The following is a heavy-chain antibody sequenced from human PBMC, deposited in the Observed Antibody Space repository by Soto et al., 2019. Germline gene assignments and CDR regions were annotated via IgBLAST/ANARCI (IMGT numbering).Heavy chain of an antibody. CDR2: IIPIFGTA. V-gene: IGHV1-69*06. CDR3: ARVSATWDTAMVPGD. D-gene: IGHD5-18*01. J-gene: IGHJ4*02. Sequence: QVQLVPSGAEVKKPGSSVKVSCKASGGTFSSYAMSWVRQAPGQGLEWMGGIIPIFGTAKYAQKFQCRVKISVEKSTSTAYMELRRLRSEDTAVYYGARVSATWDTAMVPGDWGQGTLVTVSS. CDR1: GGTFSSYA.